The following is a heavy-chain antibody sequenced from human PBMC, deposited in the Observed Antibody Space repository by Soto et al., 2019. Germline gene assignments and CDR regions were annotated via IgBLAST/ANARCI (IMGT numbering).Heavy chain of an antibody. J-gene: IGHJ5*02. CDR1: GFKFRDYA. CDR3: AKDPGNWNYGNRFDP. CDR2: ISGSGGTS. D-gene: IGHD1-7*01. V-gene: IGHV3-23*01. Sequence: GGSLRLSCAASGFKFRDYAMSWVRQAPENGLQWVSSISGSGGTSYYADSVKGRFTISRDNSKNTLYLQMNSLRAEDTALYYCAKDPGNWNYGNRFDPWGQGTLVTVSS.